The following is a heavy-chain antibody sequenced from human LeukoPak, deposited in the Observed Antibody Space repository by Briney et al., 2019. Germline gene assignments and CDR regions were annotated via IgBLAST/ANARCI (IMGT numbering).Heavy chain of an antibody. CDR1: GFTFSNYG. CDR2: IRYDGSNK. D-gene: IGHD1-14*01. CDR3: ARVGPWVNPDYYYHYMDV. V-gene: IGHV3-30*02. Sequence: GGSLRLSCAASGFTFSNYGMHWVRQAPGKGLEWVAFIRYDGSNKYYADSVKGRFTISRDNAKKSLYLQMNSLRAEDTAVYYCARVGPWVNPDYYYHYMDVWGKGTTVTVSS. J-gene: IGHJ6*03.